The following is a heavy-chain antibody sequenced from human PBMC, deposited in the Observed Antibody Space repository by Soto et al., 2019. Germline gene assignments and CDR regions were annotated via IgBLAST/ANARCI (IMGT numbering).Heavy chain of an antibody. Sequence: QVQLVESGGGVVQPGRSLRLSCAASGFTFSSYAMHWVRQAPGKGLEWVAVVWYDASNKYYAGSVKGRFTISRDNSKNTLYLQMNSLRAEDTAVYYCARDTSMCRTVNYYVEYWGQGTLVTVSS. D-gene: IGHD3-10*02. V-gene: IGHV3-33*01. CDR3: ARDTSMCRTVNYYVEY. CDR1: GFTFSSYA. J-gene: IGHJ4*02. CDR2: VWYDASNK.